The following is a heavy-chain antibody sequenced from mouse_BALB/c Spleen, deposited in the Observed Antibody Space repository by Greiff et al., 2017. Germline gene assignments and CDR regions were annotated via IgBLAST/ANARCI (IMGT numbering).Heavy chain of an antibody. Sequence: EVKLQESGAELVKPGASVKLSCTASGFNIKDTYMHWVKQRPEQGLEWIGRIDPANGNTKYDPKFQGKATITADTSSNTAYLQLSSLTSEDTAVYYCAAYYRYAYAMDYWGQGTSVTVSS. J-gene: IGHJ4*01. D-gene: IGHD2-14*01. V-gene: IGHV14-3*02. CDR1: GFNIKDTY. CDR2: IDPANGNT. CDR3: AAYYRYAYAMDY.